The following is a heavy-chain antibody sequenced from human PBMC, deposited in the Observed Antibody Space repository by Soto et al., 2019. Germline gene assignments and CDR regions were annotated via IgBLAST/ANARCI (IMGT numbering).Heavy chain of an antibody. D-gene: IGHD3-3*01. Sequence: SETLSLTCAVYGGSFSGYYWSWIRQPPGKGLEWIGEINHSGSTNYNPSLKSRVTTSVDTSKNQFSLKLSSVTAADTAVYYCARQPYDFWSGYPAGWFDPWGQGTLVTVSS. CDR1: GGSFSGYY. V-gene: IGHV4-34*01. CDR3: ARQPYDFWSGYPAGWFDP. CDR2: INHSGST. J-gene: IGHJ5*02.